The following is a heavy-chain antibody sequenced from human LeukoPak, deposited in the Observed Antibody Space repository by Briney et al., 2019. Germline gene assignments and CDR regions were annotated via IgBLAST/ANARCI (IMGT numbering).Heavy chain of an antibody. CDR2: MSSSGDRT. CDR3: ARVGDSGAFDI. Sequence: SGGSLRLSCAASGFTLGDYSMHWIRQAPGKGLEYVSAMSSSGDRTYYANSVKGRFTISRDISKNTLYLQMGSLRAEDMAVYYCARVGDSGAFDIWGQETMVTVSS. CDR1: GFTLGDYS. V-gene: IGHV3-64*01. D-gene: IGHD3-10*01. J-gene: IGHJ3*02.